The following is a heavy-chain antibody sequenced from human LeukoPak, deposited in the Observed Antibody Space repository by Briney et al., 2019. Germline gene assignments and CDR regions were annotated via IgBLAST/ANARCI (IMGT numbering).Heavy chain of an antibody. D-gene: IGHD3-10*01. V-gene: IGHV4-61*02. CDR2: IYTSGST. J-gene: IGHJ5*02. CDR1: GGSISSGSYY. Sequence: SQTLSLTCTVSGGSISSGSYYWSWIRQPAGKGLEWIGRIYTSGSTNYNPSLKSRVTISVDTSKNQFSLKLSSVTAADTAVYYCARDRLWFGEFDPWGQGTLVTVSS. CDR3: ARDRLWFGEFDP.